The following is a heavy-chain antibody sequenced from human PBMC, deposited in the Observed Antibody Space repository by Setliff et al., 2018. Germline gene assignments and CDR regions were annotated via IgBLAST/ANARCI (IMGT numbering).Heavy chain of an antibody. J-gene: IGHJ4*02. V-gene: IGHV3-23*01. CDR1: GFTFTSYA. CDR3: ARTCSGSGCYAGLES. Sequence: PGGSLRLSCAASGFTFTSYAMNWVRQAPGKGLEWVSAISGSGGSTDYADSVKGRFTISRDNSKNTLYLQMNGLRAEDTAIYYCARTCSGSGCYAGLESWGQGTPVTVSS. D-gene: IGHD2-15*01. CDR2: ISGSGGST.